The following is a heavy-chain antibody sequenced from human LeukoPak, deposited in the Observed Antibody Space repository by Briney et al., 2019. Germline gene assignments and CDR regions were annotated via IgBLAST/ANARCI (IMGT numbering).Heavy chain of an antibody. Sequence: GASVKVSFKASGYTFTGYYMHWVRQAPGQGLEWMGWINPNSGGTNYAQKFQGRVTMTRDTSISTAYMELSRLRSDDTAVYYCARDRFTMVRGVIGYFDYWGQGTLVPVSS. CDR2: INPNSGGT. CDR3: ARDRFTMVRGVIGYFDY. D-gene: IGHD3-10*01. J-gene: IGHJ4*02. CDR1: GYTFTGYY. V-gene: IGHV1-2*02.